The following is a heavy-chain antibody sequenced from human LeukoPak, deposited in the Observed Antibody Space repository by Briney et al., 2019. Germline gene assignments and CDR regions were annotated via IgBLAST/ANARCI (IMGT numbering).Heavy chain of an antibody. V-gene: IGHV4-59*08. J-gene: IGHJ3*02. CDR3: ARHHPRESRGNAFDI. CDR2: IFSSGTT. CDR1: GGSISSYY. D-gene: IGHD5-24*01. Sequence: SETLSLTCTVSGGSISSYYWSWIRQPPGKGLEWIGYIFSSGTTNYNPSLRGRVAISVDTSKNQVSLNLRSVTAADTALYFCARHHPRESRGNAFDIWGQGTVVAVSS.